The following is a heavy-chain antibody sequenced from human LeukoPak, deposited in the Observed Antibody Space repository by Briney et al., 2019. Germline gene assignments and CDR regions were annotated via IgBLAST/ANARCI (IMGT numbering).Heavy chain of an antibody. D-gene: IGHD2-15*01. CDR3: ARGPRTGYCSGGSCYYYYGMDV. V-gene: IGHV3-48*03. CDR2: ISSSGSTI. Sequence: GGSLRLSCAASGFTFSSYEMNWVRQAPGKGLEWVSYISSSGSTIYYADSVKGRFTISRDNAKNSLYLQMNSLGAEDTAVYYCARGPRTGYCSGGSCYYYYGMDVWGKGTTVTVSS. J-gene: IGHJ6*04. CDR1: GFTFSSYE.